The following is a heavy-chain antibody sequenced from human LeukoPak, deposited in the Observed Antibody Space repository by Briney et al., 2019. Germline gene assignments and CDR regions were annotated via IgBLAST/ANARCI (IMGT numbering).Heavy chain of an antibody. CDR3: PRDHAGIGRAFYY. J-gene: IGHJ4*02. CDR2: LSSGGINK. CDR1: GFTLSSYD. Sequence: PGRSLRLSCAASGFTLSSYDMHWVRQAPGKGLEWVGLLSSGGINKHYADSVKGRFIISRDNSMNTLYLQMNSLGVEETAVYHCPRDHAGIGRAFYYWGQGTLVTVSS. V-gene: IGHV3-30*19. D-gene: IGHD2-15*01.